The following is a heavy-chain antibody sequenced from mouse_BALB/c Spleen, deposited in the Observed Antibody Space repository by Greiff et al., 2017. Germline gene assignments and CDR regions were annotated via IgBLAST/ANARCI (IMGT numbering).Heavy chain of an antibody. CDR3: ARANWDFDD. J-gene: IGHJ2*01. D-gene: IGHD4-1*02. CDR2: INPSTGYT. V-gene: IGHV1-7*01. Sequence: QVQLQQSGAELAKPGASVKMSCKASGYTFTSYWMHWVKQRPGQGLEWIGYINPSTGYTEYNQKFKDKATLTADKSSSTAYMQLSSLTSEDSAVYYCARANWDFDDWGQGTTLTVSS. CDR1: GYTFTSYW.